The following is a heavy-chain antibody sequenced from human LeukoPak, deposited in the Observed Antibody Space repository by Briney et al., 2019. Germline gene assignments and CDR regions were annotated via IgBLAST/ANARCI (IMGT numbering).Heavy chain of an antibody. D-gene: IGHD2-2*01. J-gene: IGHJ4*02. CDR2: ISSRSNYI. V-gene: IGHV3-21*01. CDR1: GFTFSPYS. Sequence: GGSLRLSCAASGFTFSPYSMNWVRQAPGRGLEWVSSISSRSNYIYYADSVKGRFTISRDNAKNSVYLQMNNLRVEDTAVYYCARLGYCSSTNCFYFDYWGQGTLVTVSS. CDR3: ARLGYCSSTNCFYFDY.